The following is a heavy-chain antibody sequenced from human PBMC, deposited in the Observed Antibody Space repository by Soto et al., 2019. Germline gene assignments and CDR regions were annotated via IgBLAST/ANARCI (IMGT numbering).Heavy chain of an antibody. J-gene: IGHJ4*01. CDR3: ARVHVMAVAGSTFDY. D-gene: IGHD6-19*01. V-gene: IGHV4-38-2*02. CDR2: IYHGGTT. CDR1: GYSISSGSY. Sequence: SETLSLTCTVSGYSISSGSYRAWIRQPPGKGPEWIASIYHGGTTFYNPSLKSRITISVDTSNNQFSLKLTSVTAADTAVYYCARVHVMAVAGSTFDYWGHGTLVTVSS.